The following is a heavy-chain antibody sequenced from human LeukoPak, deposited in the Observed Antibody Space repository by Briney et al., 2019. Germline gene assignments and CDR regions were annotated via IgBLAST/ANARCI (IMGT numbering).Heavy chain of an antibody. D-gene: IGHD2-2*01. Sequence: PGGSLRLSCAASGFTFRSSWMHWVRQAPGKGLVWVSHINSDASVTHYADSVKGRFTVSRDNAKNTLFLQMNTLGVEDTALYYCAKACGPSCHDYWGRGTLVTVSS. J-gene: IGHJ4*02. V-gene: IGHV3-74*01. CDR1: GFTFRSSW. CDR2: INSDASVT. CDR3: AKACGPSCHDY.